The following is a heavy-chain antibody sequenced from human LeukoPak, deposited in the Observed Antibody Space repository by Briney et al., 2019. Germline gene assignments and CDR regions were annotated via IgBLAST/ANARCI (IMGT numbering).Heavy chain of an antibody. V-gene: IGHV3-53*01. CDR3: ARDGDYYDSSGYYPLD. D-gene: IGHD3-22*01. Sequence: PGGSLRLSCAASGFTVSSNYRSWVRQAPGKGLEWVSVIYSGGSTYYADSVKGRFTISRDNSKNTLYLQMNSLRAEDTAVYYCARDGDYYDSSGYYPLDWGQGTLVTVSS. J-gene: IGHJ4*02. CDR1: GFTVSSNY. CDR2: IYSGGST.